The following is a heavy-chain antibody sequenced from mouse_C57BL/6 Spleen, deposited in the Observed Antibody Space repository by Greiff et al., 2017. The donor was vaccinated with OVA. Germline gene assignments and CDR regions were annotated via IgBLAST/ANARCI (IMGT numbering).Heavy chain of an antibody. V-gene: IGHV5-12*01. CDR3: ARSYDFDY. CDR1: GFTFSDYY. D-gene: IGHD1-1*01. Sequence: EVKVEESGGGLVQPGGSLKLSCAASGFTFSDYYMYWVRQTPEKRLEWVAYISNGGGSTYYPDTVKGRFTISRDNAKNTLYLQMSRLKSEDTAMYYCARSYDFDYWGQGTTLTVSS. CDR2: ISNGGGST. J-gene: IGHJ2*01.